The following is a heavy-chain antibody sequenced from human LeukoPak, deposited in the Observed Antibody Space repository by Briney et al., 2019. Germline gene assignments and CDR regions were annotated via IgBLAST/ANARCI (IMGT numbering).Heavy chain of an antibody. J-gene: IGHJ4*02. CDR2: VWHDGSNK. V-gene: IGHV3-33*01. CDR3: ARGNGYNYGYLDY. CDR1: GFTFSSSG. Sequence: GGSLRLSCAPSGFTFSSSGMHWVRQAPGKGLEWVTVVWHDGSNKYYADSVKGRFTVSRDNSKNTLYLQMSSLRAEDTAVYYCARGNGYNYGYLDYWGQGTLVTVSS. D-gene: IGHD5-18*01.